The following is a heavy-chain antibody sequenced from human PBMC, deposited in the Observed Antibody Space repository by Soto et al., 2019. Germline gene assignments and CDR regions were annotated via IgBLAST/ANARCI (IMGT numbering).Heavy chain of an antibody. Sequence: TLSLTCAVSGGSFTSNNWWTWVRQPPGQGLEWIGEIYRTGSTNYNPSLKSRVTISVDTSKNQFSLKLSSVTAADTAVYYCARVPKKAGSGYYGMDVWGQGTTVTVSS. V-gene: IGHV4-4*02. CDR1: GGSFTSNNW. J-gene: IGHJ6*02. CDR2: IYRTGST. D-gene: IGHD6-13*01. CDR3: ARVPKKAGSGYYGMDV.